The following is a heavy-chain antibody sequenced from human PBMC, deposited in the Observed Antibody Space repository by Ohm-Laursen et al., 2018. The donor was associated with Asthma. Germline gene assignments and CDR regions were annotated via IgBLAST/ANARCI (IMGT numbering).Heavy chain of an antibody. CDR1: GFTFSSYW. CDR2: IKQDGSEK. CDR3: VRGLTVTYAFDH. V-gene: IGHV3-7*01. Sequence: GSLRLSCTASGFTFSSYWMSWVRQAPGKGLEWVANIKQDGSEKYYVDSVKGRFTISRDNAKNSLYLQMNSLRAEDTAVYYCVRGLTVTYAFDHWGQGTLLTVSS. D-gene: IGHD4-17*01. J-gene: IGHJ4*02.